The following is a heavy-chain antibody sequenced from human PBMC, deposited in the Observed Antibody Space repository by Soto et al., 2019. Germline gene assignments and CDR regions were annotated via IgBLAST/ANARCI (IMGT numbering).Heavy chain of an antibody. CDR2: ISNDGSHK. CDR3: ARDLSTQPHRIVVGMDV. CDR1: GFIFSTYG. V-gene: IGHV3-30*03. Sequence: QVQLVESGGDVVQPGRYLRLSCAASGFIFSTYGIHWVRQAPGKGLESGAIISNDGSHKYYADSAKGRFTIARDNSKNTLYLQMNRLRPEDTALYYCARDLSTQPHRIVVGMDVWGQGTTVIVSS. J-gene: IGHJ6*02. D-gene: IGHD2-15*01.